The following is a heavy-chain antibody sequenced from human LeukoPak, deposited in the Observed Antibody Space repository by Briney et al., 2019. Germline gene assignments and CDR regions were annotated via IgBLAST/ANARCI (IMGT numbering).Heavy chain of an antibody. CDR2: INPNSGGT. Sequence: ASVKVSCKASGYTFTGYYVHWVGQAPGQGLEWMGWINPNSGGTNYAQKFQGTVTMTRDTSISTAYMELSRLRSDDTAVYYCTRGADTDSFDYWGQGTLVTVSS. V-gene: IGHV1-2*02. CDR3: TRGADTDSFDY. CDR1: GYTFTGYY. J-gene: IGHJ4*02.